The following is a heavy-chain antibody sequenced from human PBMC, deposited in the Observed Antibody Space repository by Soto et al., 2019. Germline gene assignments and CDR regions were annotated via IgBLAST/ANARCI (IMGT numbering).Heavy chain of an antibody. Sequence: SETLSLTCAVYGGSFSGYYWSWIRQPPGKGLEWIGEINHSGSTNYNPSLKSRVTISVDTSKNQFSLKLSSVTAAGTAVYYCARGSDFWSGYYGYYYYGMDVWGQGTTVTVSS. J-gene: IGHJ6*02. V-gene: IGHV4-34*01. CDR1: GGSFSGYY. CDR3: ARGSDFWSGYYGYYYYGMDV. D-gene: IGHD3-3*01. CDR2: INHSGST.